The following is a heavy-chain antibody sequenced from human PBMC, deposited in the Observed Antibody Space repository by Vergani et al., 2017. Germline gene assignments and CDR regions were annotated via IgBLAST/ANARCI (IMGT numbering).Heavy chain of an antibody. V-gene: IGHV3-21*01. CDR2: ISSSSSYI. D-gene: IGHD6-13*01. J-gene: IGHJ4*02. CDR1: GFTFSSYS. CDR3: AREQLVHFDY. Sequence: EVQLVESGGGLVKPGGSLRLSCAASGFTFSSYSMNWVRQAPGKGLEWVSSISSSSSYIYYADSVKGRFTISRDNAKNSLYLQMNSLRAEATAVYYCAREQLVHFDYWGQGTLVTVSS.